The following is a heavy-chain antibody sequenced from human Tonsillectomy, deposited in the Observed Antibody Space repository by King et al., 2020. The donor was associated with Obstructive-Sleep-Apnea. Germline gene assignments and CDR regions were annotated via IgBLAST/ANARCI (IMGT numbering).Heavy chain of an antibody. J-gene: IGHJ3*02. CDR2: IYYSGST. CDR3: ARLPTGPYDAFDI. Sequence: QLQESGPGLVKPSETLSLTCTVSGGSISSSSYYWGWIRQPPGKGLEWIGSIYYSGSTYYNPSLKSRVTISVDTSKNQFSLKLSSVTAADTAVYYCARLPTGPYDAFDIWGQGTMVTVSS. V-gene: IGHV4-39*01. CDR1: GGSISSSSYY.